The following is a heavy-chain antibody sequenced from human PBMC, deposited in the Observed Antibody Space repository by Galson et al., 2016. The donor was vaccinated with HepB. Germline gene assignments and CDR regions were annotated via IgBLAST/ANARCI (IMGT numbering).Heavy chain of an antibody. CDR2: ISSSSTFI. D-gene: IGHD1-26*01. CDR3: VFGDDSGEFDF. Sequence: SLRLSCAASGFLFNSYGIHWVRQAPTKGLEWVSFISSSSTFIYYADSVKGRFTISRDNAQESLYMQMNNLRAEETAVYYCVFGDDSGEFDFWGQGTRVTVSS. V-gene: IGHV3-21*01. CDR1: GFLFNSYG. J-gene: IGHJ4*02.